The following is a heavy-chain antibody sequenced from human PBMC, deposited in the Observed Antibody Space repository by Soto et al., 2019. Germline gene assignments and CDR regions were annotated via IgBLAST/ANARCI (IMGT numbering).Heavy chain of an antibody. J-gene: IGHJ5*02. D-gene: IGHD2-8*02. V-gene: IGHV4-31*03. CDR2: FYDRGNT. CDR1: GGSISSGGFY. CDR3: ARGYCTGGACYSNWFDP. Sequence: SETLSLTCSVSGGSISSGGFYWTWIRQHPDKGLQWIGYFYDRGNTFYNPSLKTRPIISLDTSKNQFSLKLSSVTAADTAVYYCARGYCTGGACYSNWFDPWGPGILVTVSS.